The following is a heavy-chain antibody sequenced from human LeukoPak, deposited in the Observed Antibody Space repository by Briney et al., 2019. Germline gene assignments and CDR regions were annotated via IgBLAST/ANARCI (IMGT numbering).Heavy chain of an antibody. CDR3: AHSRPLRAYYDFWGGYPPSNYYYGMDV. CDR2: IYWNDDK. J-gene: IGHJ6*02. V-gene: IGHV2-5*01. Sequence: KLSGPTLVKPTQTLTLTCTFSGFSLSTSGVGVGWIRQPPGKALEWLALIYWNDDKRYSPSLKSRLTITKDTSKNQVVLTMTNMDPVDTATYYCAHSRPLRAYYDFWGGYPPSNYYYGMDVWGQGTTVTVSS. CDR1: GFSLSTSGVG. D-gene: IGHD3-3*01.